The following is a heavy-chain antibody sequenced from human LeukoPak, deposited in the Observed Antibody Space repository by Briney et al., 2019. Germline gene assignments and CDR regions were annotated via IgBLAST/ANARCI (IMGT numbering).Heavy chain of an antibody. CDR1: GGSLTRDH. V-gene: IGHV4-59*01. CDR3: ARKNDFDI. D-gene: IGHD2/OR15-2a*01. Sequence: SETLSHTCTVSGGSLTRDHWDWIRPPPGKGLEWIGCIYYSGSTYYNPSLKSRVTISVDMSKNQFSLRLTSVTAADTAVYYCARKNDFDIWGQGTLVTVSS. CDR2: IYYSGST. J-gene: IGHJ3*02.